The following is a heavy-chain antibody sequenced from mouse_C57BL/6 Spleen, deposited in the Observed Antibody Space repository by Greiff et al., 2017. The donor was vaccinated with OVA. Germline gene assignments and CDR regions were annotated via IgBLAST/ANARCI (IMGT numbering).Heavy chain of an antibody. D-gene: IGHD2-3*01. Sequence: EVKLMESGPELVKPGASVKIPCKASGYTFTDYNMDWVKQSHGKSLEWIGDINPNNGGTIYNQKFKGKATLTVDKSSSTAYMELRSLTSEDTAVYYCARKEIYDGYYGYFDVWGTGTTVTVSS. CDR3: ARKEIYDGYYGYFDV. J-gene: IGHJ1*03. CDR1: GYTFTDYN. V-gene: IGHV1-18*01. CDR2: INPNNGGT.